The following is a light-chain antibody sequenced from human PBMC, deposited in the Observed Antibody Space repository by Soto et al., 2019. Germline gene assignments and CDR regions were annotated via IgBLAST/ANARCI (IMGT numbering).Light chain of an antibody. J-gene: IGLJ3*02. CDR1: SSDVGGYNY. CDR3: SSNAGIINVV. V-gene: IGLV2-8*01. Sequence: QSALTQPPSASGSPGQSVTISCTGTSSDVGGYNYVSWYQQHPGKAPKLMIYEVTKRPSGVPDRFSGSKSGNTASLTVSGLLAEDEADYYCSSNAGIINVVFGGGTKLTVL. CDR2: EVT.